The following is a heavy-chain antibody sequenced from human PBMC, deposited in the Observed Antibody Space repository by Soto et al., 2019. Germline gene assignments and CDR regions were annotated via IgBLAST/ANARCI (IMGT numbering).Heavy chain of an antibody. CDR2: IIHILGTA. J-gene: IGHJ4*02. CDR3: ARASGGYDILTGYPSPYYFDY. V-gene: IGHV1-69*06. CDR1: GGTFSSYA. D-gene: IGHD3-9*01. Sequence: QVQLVQSGAEVKKPGSSVKVSCKASGGTFSSYAISWVRQAPGQGLEWMGVIIHILGTANYAQKFQGRVTITADKSTSRAYMELSSLRSEDTAVYYCARASGGYDILTGYPSPYYFDYWGQGTLVTVSS.